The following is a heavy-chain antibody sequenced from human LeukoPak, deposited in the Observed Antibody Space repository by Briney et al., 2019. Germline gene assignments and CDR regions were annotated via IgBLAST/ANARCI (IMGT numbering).Heavy chain of an antibody. CDR1: GGSISSHH. Sequence: SETLSLTCTVSGGSISSHHWNWLRQPPGKSLEWIGYVSYSGNTKYNPSLKSRVTISLDTSKTQFSLKLYSMTAADTAIYYCARDQLERPDCGDPFDIWGQGTVVTVSS. CDR3: ARDQLERPDCGDPFDI. J-gene: IGHJ3*02. D-gene: IGHD2-21*02. V-gene: IGHV4-59*11. CDR2: VSYSGNT.